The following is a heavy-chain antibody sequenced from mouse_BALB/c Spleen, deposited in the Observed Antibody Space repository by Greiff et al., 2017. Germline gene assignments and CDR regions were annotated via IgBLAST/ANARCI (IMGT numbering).Heavy chain of an antibody. CDR2: IWAGGST. Sequence: VQRVESGPGLVAPSQSLSITCTVSGFSLTSYGVHWVRQPPGKGLEWLGLIWAGGSTNYNSALMSRLSISKDNSKRQVFLKMNSLQTDDTAKYYCAREGRGGTYDWYFDVWGEGTTVTVSS. V-gene: IGHV2-9*02. CDR3: AREGRGGTYDWYFDV. J-gene: IGHJ1*01. CDR1: GFSLTSYG. D-gene: IGHD5-1*01.